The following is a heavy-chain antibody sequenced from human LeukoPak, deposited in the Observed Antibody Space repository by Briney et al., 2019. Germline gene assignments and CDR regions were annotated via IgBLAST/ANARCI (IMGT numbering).Heavy chain of an antibody. D-gene: IGHD2-15*01. CDR1: AGSMSSYY. CDR3: ARVREEYCSGGSCPGESDY. V-gene: IGHV4-59*01. J-gene: IGHJ4*02. CDR2: IYYSGST. Sequence: SETLSLTCTVSAGSMSSYYWSWIRQPPGKGLEWSGYIYYSGSTNYNPSLKSRVTISVDTSKNQFSLKLSSVTAADTAVYYCARVREEYCSGGSCPGESDYWAQGTLVTVSS.